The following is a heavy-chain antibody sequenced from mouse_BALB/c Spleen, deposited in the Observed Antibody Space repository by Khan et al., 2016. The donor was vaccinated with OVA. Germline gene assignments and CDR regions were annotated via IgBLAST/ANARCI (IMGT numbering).Heavy chain of an antibody. CDR1: GYSITSDYA. J-gene: IGHJ2*01. CDR2: ISYSGYT. CDR3: ARVYGGDFDY. Sequence: VQLKQSGPGLVKPSQSLSLTCTATGYSITSDYAWNWIRKFPGNKLEWMGYISYSGYTNYNPTLKSRFSITRDKSKNPFFLQLNYVTTEDTATYYCARVYGGDFDYWGQGTMLTVSS. D-gene: IGHD2-10*02. V-gene: IGHV3-2*02.